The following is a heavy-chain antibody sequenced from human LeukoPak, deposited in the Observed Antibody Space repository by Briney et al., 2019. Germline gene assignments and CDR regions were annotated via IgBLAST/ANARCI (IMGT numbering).Heavy chain of an antibody. CDR1: DGSISNYY. J-gene: IGHJ5*02. D-gene: IGHD6-19*01. CDR3: ARNSAVATSRSWFDP. CDR2: AYYSWST. Sequence: PSETLSLTRSVFDGSISNYYWSWIRQPPGKGLEWIGYAYYSWSTTYNPSLESRVPISVDTSKNQFSLKLTAVTAADTAVYYCARNSAVATSRSWFDPWGQGTLVTVSS. V-gene: IGHV4-59*08.